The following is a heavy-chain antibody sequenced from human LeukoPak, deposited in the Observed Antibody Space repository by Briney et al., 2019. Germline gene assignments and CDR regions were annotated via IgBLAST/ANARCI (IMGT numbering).Heavy chain of an antibody. J-gene: IGHJ4*02. D-gene: IGHD2-2*01. CDR1: GFTFSSAW. CDR2: ISSSSSTI. V-gene: IGHV3-48*01. CDR3: ARDRYCSSTSCYSPAY. Sequence: GGSLRLSCAASGFTFSSAWMGWVRQAPGKGLEWVSYISSSSSTIYYADSVKGRFTISRDNAKNSLYLQMNSLRAEDTAVYYCARDRYCSSTSCYSPAYWGQGTLVTVSS.